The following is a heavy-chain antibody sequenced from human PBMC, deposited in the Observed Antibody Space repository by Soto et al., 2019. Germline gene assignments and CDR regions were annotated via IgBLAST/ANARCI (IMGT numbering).Heavy chain of an antibody. V-gene: IGHV4-34*01. Sequence: LSLTCAVYGGSFNAYYWNWIRQPPGEGLEWIGEINYSGSTNYNPSLKSRVTISVDTSKNQFSLNLSSVTAADTAVYYCARGRRQQLVRTAYDWFDPWGQGTLVTVSS. D-gene: IGHD6-13*01. CDR1: GGSFNAYY. CDR3: ARGRRQQLVRTAYDWFDP. J-gene: IGHJ5*02. CDR2: INYSGST.